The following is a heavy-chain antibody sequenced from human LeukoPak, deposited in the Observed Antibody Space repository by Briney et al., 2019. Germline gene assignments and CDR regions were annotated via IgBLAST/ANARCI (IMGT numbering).Heavy chain of an antibody. V-gene: IGHV3-23*01. CDR1: GFTFSSYA. CDR2: ISGSGGST. J-gene: IGHJ4*02. Sequence: PGGSLRLSCAASGFTFSSYAMSWVRQAPGKGLEWVSAISGSGGSTYYADAVKGRFTISRDNSKNTLYLQMNSLRAEDTAVYYCAKHYYDSSGYYYWGQGTLVTVSS. D-gene: IGHD3-22*01. CDR3: AKHYYDSSGYYY.